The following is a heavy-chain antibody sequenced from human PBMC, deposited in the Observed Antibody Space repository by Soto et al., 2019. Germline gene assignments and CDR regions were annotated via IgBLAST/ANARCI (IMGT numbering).Heavy chain of an antibody. J-gene: IGHJ4*02. D-gene: IGHD3-9*01. CDR2: IHTGGST. CDR1: GFTVSNHY. Sequence: EVQLVESGGGLVQPGGSLRLSCAASGFTVSNHYMAWVRQAPGKGLAWVSVIHTGGSTYYADSVKGRFSISRDNSKNTWLLQVGRLRAEDTALYDWARDFYWCSYKFDYWGQGTLVTVSS. CDR3: ARDFYWCSYKFDY. V-gene: IGHV3-66*01.